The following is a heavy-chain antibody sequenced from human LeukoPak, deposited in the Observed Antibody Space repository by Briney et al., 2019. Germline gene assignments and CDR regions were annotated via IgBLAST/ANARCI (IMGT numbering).Heavy chain of an antibody. CDR2: IYYSGST. D-gene: IGHD2-2*01. J-gene: IGHJ4*02. Sequence: SQTLSLTCTVSGGSISSGDYYWSWIRQPPGKGLEWIGYIYYSGSTYYNPSLKSRVTISVDTSKNQFSLKLSSVTAADTAVYYCVSTKRSSTSCYFDYWGQGTLVTVSS. CDR1: GGSISSGDYY. CDR3: VSTKRSSTSCYFDY. V-gene: IGHV4-30-4*08.